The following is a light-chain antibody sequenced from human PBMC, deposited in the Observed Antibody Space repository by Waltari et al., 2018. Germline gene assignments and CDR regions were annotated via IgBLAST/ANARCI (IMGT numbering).Light chain of an antibody. V-gene: IGLV3-9*01. J-gene: IGLJ3*02. Sequence: SYDLTQPLSVSVALGQTARITCGGNNIGSKNVHWYQQKPGQAPLLVIYRDTNRPSGIPERFSGSNLVNTATLTISRVQDGDEGDYYCQVWDSGTGVFGGGTKLTVL. CDR3: QVWDSGTGV. CDR2: RDT. CDR1: NIGSKN.